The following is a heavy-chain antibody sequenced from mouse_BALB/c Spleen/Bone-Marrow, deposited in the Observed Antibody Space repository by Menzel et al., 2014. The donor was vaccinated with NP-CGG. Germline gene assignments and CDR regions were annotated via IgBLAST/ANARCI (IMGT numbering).Heavy chain of an antibody. Sequence: VKLVESGPELVKPGALVKISCKASGYTFTSYDINWVKQRPGQGLEWIGWIYPGDGSTKYNEKFKGKATLTGDKSSSTAYTQLSSLTSENSAVYFCARSGDSSGYGFAYWGQGTLVTVSA. J-gene: IGHJ3*01. CDR1: GYTFTSYD. CDR2: IYPGDGST. V-gene: IGHV1S56*01. CDR3: ARSGDSSGYGFAY. D-gene: IGHD3-2*01.